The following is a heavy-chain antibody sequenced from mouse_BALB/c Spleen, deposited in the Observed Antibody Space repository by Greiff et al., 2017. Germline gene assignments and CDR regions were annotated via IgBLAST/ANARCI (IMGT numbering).Heavy chain of an antibody. D-gene: IGHD2-4*01. V-gene: IGHV1S81*02. CDR1: GYTFTSYY. J-gene: IGHJ3*01. CDR2: INPSNGGT. Sequence: VQLHQPGAELVKPGASVKLSCKASGYTFTSYYMYWVKQRPGQGLEWIGGINPSNGGTNFNEKFKSKATLTVDKSSSTAYMQLSSLTSEDSAVYYCTRPYDYDGGWFAYWGQGTLVTVSA. CDR3: TRPYDYDGGWFAY.